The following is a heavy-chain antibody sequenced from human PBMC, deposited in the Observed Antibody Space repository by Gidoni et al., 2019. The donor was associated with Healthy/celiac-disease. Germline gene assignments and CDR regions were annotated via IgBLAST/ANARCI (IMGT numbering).Heavy chain of an antibody. Sequence: QVQLVESGGGVVQPGRSLRLSCAASGFTFSSYAMHWVRQAPGKGLEWVAVISYDGSNKYYADSVKGRFTISRDNSKNTLYLQMNSLRAEDTAVYYCARDQTMIGAFDIWGQGTMVTVSS. CDR2: ISYDGSNK. CDR1: GFTFSSYA. CDR3: ARDQTMIGAFDI. V-gene: IGHV3-30-3*01. D-gene: IGHD3-22*01. J-gene: IGHJ3*02.